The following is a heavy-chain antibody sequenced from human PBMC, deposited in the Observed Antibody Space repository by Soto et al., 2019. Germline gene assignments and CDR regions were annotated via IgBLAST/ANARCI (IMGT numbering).Heavy chain of an antibody. J-gene: IGHJ4*02. Sequence: QVQLQQWGAGLLKPLETLSLNWSVTGASLSGYFWSWMRQPPGRGLEWIGEVKDGGHTNYSQALRGRVTISPVTSTNPFSIRLNSVTAADTGVYYCARGQEGVVATQWDQGRLVTVSS. CDR3: ARGQEGVVATQ. CDR2: VKDGGHT. CDR1: GASLSGYF. V-gene: IGHV4-34*01. D-gene: IGHD5-12*01.